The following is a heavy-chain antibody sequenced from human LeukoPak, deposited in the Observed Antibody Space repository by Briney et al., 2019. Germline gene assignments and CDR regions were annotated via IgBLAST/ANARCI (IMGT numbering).Heavy chain of an antibody. CDR1: GYTFTSYG. CDR2: ISAYNGNT. Sequence: ASVKVSCTASGYTFTSYGISWVRQAPGQGLEWMGWISAYNGNTNYAQKLQGRVTMTTDTSTSTAYMELRSLRSDDTAVYYCARGRNWRNYYYGMDVWGQGTTVTVSS. V-gene: IGHV1-18*01. J-gene: IGHJ6*02. D-gene: IGHD1-1*01. CDR3: ARGRNWRNYYYGMDV.